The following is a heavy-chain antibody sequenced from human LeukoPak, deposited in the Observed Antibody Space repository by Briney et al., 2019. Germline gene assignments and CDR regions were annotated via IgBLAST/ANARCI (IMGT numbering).Heavy chain of an antibody. Sequence: GSLRLSCAASGFTFSSYSMNWVRQAPGKGLEWIGSVYYSGSTYYNPSLKSRVTMSVDTSRNQFSLKLSSVTAADTAIYYCARHCSATSCYTHDYWGQGTLVTVSS. CDR2: VYYSGST. V-gene: IGHV4-39*01. CDR1: GFTFSSYSMN. D-gene: IGHD2-2*02. J-gene: IGHJ4*02. CDR3: ARHCSATSCYTHDY.